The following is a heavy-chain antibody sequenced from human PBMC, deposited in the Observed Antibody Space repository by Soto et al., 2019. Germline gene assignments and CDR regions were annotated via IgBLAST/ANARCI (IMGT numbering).Heavy chain of an antibody. Sequence: GGSLRLSCAASGFTFSSYAMSWVRQAPGKGLEWVSAISGSGGSTYYADSVKGRFTISRDNSKNTLYLQMNSLRAEDTAVYYCSRGRITMIVVVYYFDYWGQGTLVTVSS. D-gene: IGHD3-22*01. V-gene: IGHV3-23*01. CDR1: GFTFSSYA. CDR3: SRGRITMIVVVYYFDY. J-gene: IGHJ4*02. CDR2: ISGSGGST.